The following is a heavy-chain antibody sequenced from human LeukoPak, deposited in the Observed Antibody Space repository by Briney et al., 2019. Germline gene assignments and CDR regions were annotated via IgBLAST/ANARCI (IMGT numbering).Heavy chain of an antibody. CDR1: GYTFTGYY. V-gene: IGHV1-2*02. Sequence: ASVKVSCKASGYTFTGYYMHWVRQAPGQGLEWMGWINPNSGGTNYAQKFQGRVTMTRDTSISTAYMELSRLRPDDTAVYYCARALTTVTTWFWFDPWGQGTLVTVSS. CDR2: INPNSGGT. J-gene: IGHJ5*02. CDR3: ARALTTVTTWFWFDP. D-gene: IGHD4-17*01.